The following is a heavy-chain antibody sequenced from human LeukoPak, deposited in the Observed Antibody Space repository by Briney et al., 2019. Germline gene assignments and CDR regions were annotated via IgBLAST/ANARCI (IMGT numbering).Heavy chain of an antibody. CDR2: SYTSGST. V-gene: IGHV4-4*07. Sequence: SETLSLTCTVSGGSISSYYWSWIRQPAGKGLEWIGRSYTSGSTNYNPSLKSRVTMSVDTSKNQFSLKLNSVTAADTAVYYCARGRKYTSGYRVTELGSGYSDYWGQGTLVTVSS. CDR3: ARGRKYTSGYRVTELGSGYSDY. D-gene: IGHD5-18*01. CDR1: GGSISSYY. J-gene: IGHJ4*02.